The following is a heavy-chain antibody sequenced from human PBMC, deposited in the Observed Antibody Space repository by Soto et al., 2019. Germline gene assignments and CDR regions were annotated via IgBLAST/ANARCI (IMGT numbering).Heavy chain of an antibody. CDR2: IYYSGST. J-gene: IGHJ4*02. Sequence: ATLSLTCTVSGGSISSSSYYWGWIRQPPGKGLEWIGSIYYSGSTYYNPSLKSRVTISVDTSKNQFSLKLSSVTAADTAVYYCARWPLYSSFPGPLDYWGQGTLVTVSS. CDR1: GGSISSSSYY. CDR3: ARWPLYSSFPGPLDY. D-gene: IGHD6-6*01. V-gene: IGHV4-39*01.